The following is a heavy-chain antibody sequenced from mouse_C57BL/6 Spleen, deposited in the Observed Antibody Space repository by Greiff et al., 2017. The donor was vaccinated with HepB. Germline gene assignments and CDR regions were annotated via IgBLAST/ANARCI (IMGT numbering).Heavy chain of an antibody. J-gene: IGHJ2*01. CDR1: GYTFTDYE. D-gene: IGHD1-1*01. Sequence: VKLQESGAELVRPGASVTLSCKASGYTFTDYEMHWVKQTPVHGLEWIGAIDPETGGTAYNQKFKGKAILTADKSSSTAYMELRSLTSEDSAVYYCKKYGSSQDYWGQGTTLTVSS. CDR2: IDPETGGT. V-gene: IGHV1-15*01. CDR3: KKYGSSQDY.